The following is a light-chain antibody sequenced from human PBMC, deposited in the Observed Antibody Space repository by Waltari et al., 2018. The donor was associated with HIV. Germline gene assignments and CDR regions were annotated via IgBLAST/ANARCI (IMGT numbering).Light chain of an antibody. CDR2: EVS. J-gene: IGLJ3*02. CDR3: CSYAGSRWV. Sequence: QSALTQPASVSGSPGQSITISCTGTSSDVGSYNLVSWYQQNPGKAPKLMIYEVSKRPSGISNRFSGSKSGKTASLTISGLQAEDEADYYCCSYAGSRWVFGGGTKLTVL. V-gene: IGLV2-23*02. CDR1: SSDVGSYNL.